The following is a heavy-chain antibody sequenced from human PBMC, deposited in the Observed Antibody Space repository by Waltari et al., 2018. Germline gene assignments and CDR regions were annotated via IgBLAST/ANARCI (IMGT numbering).Heavy chain of an antibody. J-gene: IGHJ5*02. CDR3: ARGGGGDWEWFDP. V-gene: IGHV4-59*01. D-gene: IGHD2-21*02. Sequence: QVQLQESGPSLLKPSETLSLICTVSGGSISGFYWSWVRQPPGKGLDWIGYIYYTGSTNFNPSLKRRVTMSVDTSKNQFSLKLSSVTAADTAFYYCARGGGGDWEWFDPRGQGTLVTVSS. CDR1: GGSISGFY. CDR2: IYYTGST.